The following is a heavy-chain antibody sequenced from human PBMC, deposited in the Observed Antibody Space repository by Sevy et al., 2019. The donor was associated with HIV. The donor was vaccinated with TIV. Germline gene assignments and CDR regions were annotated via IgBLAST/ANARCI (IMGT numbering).Heavy chain of an antibody. CDR2: ISWDGGST. V-gene: IGHV3-43*01. Sequence: GGSLRLSCAASGFTFDDYTMHWVRQAPGKGLEWVSLISWDGGSTYYADSVKGRFTISRDNSKNSLYLQMNSLITEDTAVYYCATYRGEAVAGTWIYYCYGMDLWGQGTTVTVSS. J-gene: IGHJ6*01. CDR3: ATYRGEAVAGTWIYYCYGMDL. CDR1: GFTFDDYT. D-gene: IGHD6-19*01.